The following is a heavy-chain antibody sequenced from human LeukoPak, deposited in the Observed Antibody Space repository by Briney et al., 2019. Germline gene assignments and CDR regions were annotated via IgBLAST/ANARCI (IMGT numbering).Heavy chain of an antibody. CDR2: INRSGSYI. V-gene: IGHV3-21*01. D-gene: IGHD5-18*01. CDR1: GFTFSSYW. J-gene: IGHJ4*02. Sequence: PGGSLRLSCAASGFTFSSYWMNWVRQAPGKGLEWVSSINRSGSYIFYADSVKGRFTISRDNTKNSLYLQMNSLRAEDTAVYYCARDPGIQLWSYYFDYWGPGTLVTVSS. CDR3: ARDPGIQLWSYYFDY.